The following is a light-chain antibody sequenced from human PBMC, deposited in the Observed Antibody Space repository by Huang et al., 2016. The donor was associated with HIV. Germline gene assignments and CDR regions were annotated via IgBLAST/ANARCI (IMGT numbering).Light chain of an antibody. CDR2: DTS. J-gene: IGKJ5*01. CDR1: QNVDTF. CDR3: QQSYAVPIT. V-gene: IGKV1-39*01. Sequence: DVQLTQSPSSLSASVGDTVSITCRTSQNVDTFLNWYQKKIGRAPKLLIYDTSTLQVGVPSRFAASGSGTNFTLTITNLQLDDFATYSCQQSYAVPITFGQGTRLENK.